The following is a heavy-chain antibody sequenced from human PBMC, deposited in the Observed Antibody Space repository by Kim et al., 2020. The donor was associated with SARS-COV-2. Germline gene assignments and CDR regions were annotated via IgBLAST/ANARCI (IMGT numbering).Heavy chain of an antibody. Sequence: GESLKISCKGSGYSFTTYWIGWVRQMPGKGLEWMGIIYPGDSDTRYSPSFQGQVTISADKSTSTAYLQWSSLKASDTAMYYCARVPSRYCSGGSCYSPFDYWGQGTLVTVSS. J-gene: IGHJ4*02. V-gene: IGHV5-51*01. CDR1: GYSFTTYW. CDR3: ARVPSRYCSGGSCYSPFDY. D-gene: IGHD2-15*01. CDR2: IYPGDSDT.